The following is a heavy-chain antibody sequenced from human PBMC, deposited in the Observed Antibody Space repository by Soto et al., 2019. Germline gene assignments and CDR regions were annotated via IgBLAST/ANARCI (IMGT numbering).Heavy chain of an antibody. CDR2: IYAGDSDT. D-gene: IGHD6-13*01. Sequence: GESLKISCKGSGYSFTSYWIGWVRQMPGEGLEWMGIIYAGDSDTRYSPSFQGQVTISADKSISTAYLQWSSLKTSDTAMYYCARPEVGQQLGSWAFDIWGQGTMVTVSS. CDR3: ARPEVGQQLGSWAFDI. CDR1: GYSFTSYW. V-gene: IGHV5-51*01. J-gene: IGHJ3*02.